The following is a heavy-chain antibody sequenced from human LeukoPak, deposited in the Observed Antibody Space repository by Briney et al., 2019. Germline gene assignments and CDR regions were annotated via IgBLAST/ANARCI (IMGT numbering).Heavy chain of an antibody. V-gene: IGHV3-9*01. CDR3: AKDVGDAFDI. J-gene: IGHJ3*02. Sequence: GGSLRLSCAASGFTFSSYAMSWVRQAPGKGLEWVSGISWNSGSIGYADSVKGRFTISRDNAKNSLYLQMNSLRAEDTALYYCAKDVGDAFDIWGQGTMVTVSS. D-gene: IGHD1-26*01. CDR1: GFTFSSYA. CDR2: ISWNSGSI.